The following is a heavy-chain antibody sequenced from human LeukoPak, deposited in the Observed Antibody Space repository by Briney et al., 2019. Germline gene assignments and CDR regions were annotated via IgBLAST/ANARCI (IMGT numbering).Heavy chain of an antibody. CDR1: GGSFGGYY. Sequence: SETLSLTCAVYGGSFGGYYWSWIRQPPGKGLEWIGEINHSGSTNYNPSLKSRVTISVDTSKNQFSLKLSSVTAADTAVYYCARGRLPSYYYYYYGMDVWGQGTTVTVSS. D-gene: IGHD2-15*01. CDR2: INHSGST. V-gene: IGHV4-34*01. J-gene: IGHJ6*02. CDR3: ARGRLPSYYYYYYGMDV.